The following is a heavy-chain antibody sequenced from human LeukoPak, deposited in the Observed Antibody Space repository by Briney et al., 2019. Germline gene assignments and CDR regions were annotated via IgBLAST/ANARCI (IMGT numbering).Heavy chain of an antibody. V-gene: IGHV3-7*01. CDR1: GFTFSTYW. CDR3: GRELDGSVDY. Sequence: PGGSLRLSCAASGFTFSTYWMSWVRQAPGKGREWVANIQQDGIKKYYVDSVEGRFTISRENAKNSLFLQMSSLRADDTAVYYCGRELDGSVDYWGQGTLVTVSS. D-gene: IGHD3-10*01. CDR2: IQQDGIKK. J-gene: IGHJ4*02.